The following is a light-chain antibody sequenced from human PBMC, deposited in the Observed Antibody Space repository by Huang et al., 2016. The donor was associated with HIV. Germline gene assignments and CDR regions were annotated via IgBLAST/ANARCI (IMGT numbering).Light chain of an antibody. CDR2: VAS. J-gene: IGKJ5*01. V-gene: IGKV3-15*01. Sequence: EIVMTQSPVTLSVSPGERATLSCRASPSVSSNLAWYQQKPGQAPRLLIEVASTRATGGPARFSGSGSGTEFTLTISSLQSEDFALYYCQQYNNWPPITFGQGTRLEIK. CDR1: PSVSSN. CDR3: QQYNNWPPIT.